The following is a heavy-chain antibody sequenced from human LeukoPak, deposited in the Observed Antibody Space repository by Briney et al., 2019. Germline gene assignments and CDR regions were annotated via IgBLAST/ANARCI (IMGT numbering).Heavy chain of an antibody. D-gene: IGHD6-13*01. CDR1: GYSFTSYW. CDR3: ARLLGSSSSSWASFDY. Sequence: GESLKISCKGSGYSFTSYWIGWVRQMPGKGLEWMGIIYPGVSDTRYSPSFQGQVTISADKSISTAYLQWSSLKASDTAMYYCARLLGSSSSSWASFDYWGQGTLVTVSS. V-gene: IGHV5-51*01. J-gene: IGHJ4*02. CDR2: IYPGVSDT.